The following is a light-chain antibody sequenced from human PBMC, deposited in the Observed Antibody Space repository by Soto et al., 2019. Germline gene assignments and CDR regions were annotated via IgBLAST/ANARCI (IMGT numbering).Light chain of an antibody. CDR1: SSDVGGHNF. CDR3: SAYAGNNTPVI. J-gene: IGLJ2*01. Sequence: QSALTQPPSASGSPGQSVTLSCTGTSSDVGGHNFVSWYQQHPGKAPKFLIYEVTKRPSGVPDRFSGSKSGITASLTVSGLEVDDEAYYYGSAYAGNNTPVIFGGGTKLTVL. CDR2: EVT. V-gene: IGLV2-8*01.